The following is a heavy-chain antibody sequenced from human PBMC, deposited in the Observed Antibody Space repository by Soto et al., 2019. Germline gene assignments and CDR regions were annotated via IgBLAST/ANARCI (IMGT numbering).Heavy chain of an antibody. Sequence: SETLSLTCSVSGDSISNLDYFWAWIRQPPGQALEYIGYIYKSATTYYNPSFESRVAISVDTSKSQFSLNATSVTAADTAVYFCARGRYCLTGRCFPNWFDSWGQGALVTVSS. CDR1: GDSISNLDYF. CDR3: ARGRYCLTGRCFPNWFDS. CDR2: IYKSATT. V-gene: IGHV4-30-4*01. J-gene: IGHJ5*01. D-gene: IGHD7-27*01.